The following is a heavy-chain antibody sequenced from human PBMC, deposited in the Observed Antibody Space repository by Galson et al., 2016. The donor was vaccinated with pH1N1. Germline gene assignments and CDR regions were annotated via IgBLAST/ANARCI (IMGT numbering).Heavy chain of an antibody. CDR1: GGSISSHY. CDR2: FYYSART. J-gene: IGHJ4*02. CDR3: ARHLHVPGFKGIDS. V-gene: IGHV4-59*08. Sequence: SETLSLTCIVSGGSISSHYWSWIRQPPGKGLEWIGYFYYSARTTYNPSLKSRVTISVDTSKNQFSLNLDFVTAADTAIYYCARHLHVPGFKGIDSWGQGILVTVSS. D-gene: IGHD5-24*01.